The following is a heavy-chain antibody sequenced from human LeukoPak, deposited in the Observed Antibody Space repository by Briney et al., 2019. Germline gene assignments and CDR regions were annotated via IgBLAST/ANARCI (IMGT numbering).Heavy chain of an antibody. CDR3: AKGTVLRYFDWLLPFDY. CDR2: ISWNSGSI. D-gene: IGHD3-9*01. V-gene: IGHV3-9*01. Sequence: GGSLRLSCAASGFTFDDYAMHWVRQAPGKGLEWVSGISWNSGSIGYADSVKGRFTISRDNAKNSLYLQMNSLRAEDTALYYCAKGTVLRYFDWLLPFDYWGQGTLVTVSS. J-gene: IGHJ4*02. CDR1: GFTFDDYA.